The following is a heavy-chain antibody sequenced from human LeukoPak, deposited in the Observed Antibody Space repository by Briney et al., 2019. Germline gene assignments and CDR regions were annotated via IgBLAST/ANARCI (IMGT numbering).Heavy chain of an antibody. CDR1: GGSVSSGSYY. Sequence: SETLSLTCTVSGGSVSSGSYYWSWIRQPPGKGLEWIGYIYYSGSTNYNPSLKGRVTISVDTSKNQFSLKLSSVTAADTAVYYCARVSLGDGYSSASYYFDYWGQGTLVTVSS. D-gene: IGHD5-24*01. CDR2: IYYSGST. CDR3: ARVSLGDGYSSASYYFDY. V-gene: IGHV4-61*01. J-gene: IGHJ4*02.